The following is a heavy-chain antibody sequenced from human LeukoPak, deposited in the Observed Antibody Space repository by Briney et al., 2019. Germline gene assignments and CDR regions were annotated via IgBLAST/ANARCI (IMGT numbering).Heavy chain of an antibody. D-gene: IGHD4-17*01. Sequence: SETLSLTCTVSGGSIRNRSYYWGWIRQPPGKGLEWIGSIYYSGSTYYNPSLKSRVTISVDTSKNQFSLKLSSVTAADTAVYYCARGMTTVTTDWGQGTLVTVSS. CDR1: GGSIRNRSYY. CDR3: ARGMTTVTTD. V-gene: IGHV4-39*07. CDR2: IYYSGST. J-gene: IGHJ4*02.